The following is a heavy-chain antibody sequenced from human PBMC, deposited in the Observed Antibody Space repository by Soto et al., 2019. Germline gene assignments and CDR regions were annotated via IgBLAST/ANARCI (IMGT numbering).Heavy chain of an antibody. CDR2: FRTGGDDGTT. CDR1: GFTFSSDS. V-gene: IGHV3-23*01. Sequence: GGSLRLACAASGFTFSSDSMSWVRQAPGKGLEWVSGFRTGGDDGTTYYADSVKGRFTISRDNSKNTLVLQMNSLRAEDTAIYYCAKKVNSGPGSQYFDYWGQGTLVTVSS. J-gene: IGHJ4*02. CDR3: AKKVNSGPGSQYFDY. D-gene: IGHD3-10*01.